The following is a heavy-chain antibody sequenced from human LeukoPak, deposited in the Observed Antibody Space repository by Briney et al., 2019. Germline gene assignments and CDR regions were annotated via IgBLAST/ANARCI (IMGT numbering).Heavy chain of an antibody. CDR1: GYTFTSYG. D-gene: IGHD3-22*01. J-gene: IGHJ3*02. V-gene: IGHV1-18*01. CDR3: ARVYYDSSGTSDAFDI. Sequence: ASVKVSCKASGYTFTSYGISWVRQAPGQGLEWMGWISAYNGNTNYAQKLQGRVTMTTDTSTSTAYMELRSLRSDDTAVYYCARVYYDSSGTSDAFDIWGQGTMVTVSS. CDR2: ISAYNGNT.